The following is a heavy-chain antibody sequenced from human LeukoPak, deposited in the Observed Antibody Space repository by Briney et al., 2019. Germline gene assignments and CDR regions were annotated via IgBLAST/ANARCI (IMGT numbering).Heavy chain of an antibody. D-gene: IGHD3-3*01. CDR1: GFTFSSYS. CDR3: ARAVEELKTYYDFWSGYFSYYYMDV. J-gene: IGHJ6*03. Sequence: GGSLRLSCAASGFTFSSYSLNWVRQAPGKGLEWVSSISSSSIYIYYVDSVKGRFTISRDNAKNSLYLQMNSLRAEDTAVYYCARAVEELKTYYDFWSGYFSYYYMDVWGKGTTVTVSS. V-gene: IGHV3-21*01. CDR2: ISSSSIYI.